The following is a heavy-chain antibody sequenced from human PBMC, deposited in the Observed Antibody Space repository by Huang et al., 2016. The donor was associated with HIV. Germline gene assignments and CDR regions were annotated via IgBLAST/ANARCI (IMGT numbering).Heavy chain of an antibody. CDR2: IYYRGNN. CDR1: GGSISGSYY. CDR3: ARSLYYDYIWGRYRHAYYFDY. J-gene: IGHJ4*02. Sequence: QPLLQESGPGLVTPSETLSLTCTVSGGSISGSYYWGWIRQPPGKGLEWVGSIYYRGNNKYNPVLKSRVTRSVDTSKSQFSMKLSSVTAADTAVDYCARSLYYDYIWGRYRHAYYFDYWGQGTLVTVSS. D-gene: IGHD3-16*02. V-gene: IGHV4-39*01.